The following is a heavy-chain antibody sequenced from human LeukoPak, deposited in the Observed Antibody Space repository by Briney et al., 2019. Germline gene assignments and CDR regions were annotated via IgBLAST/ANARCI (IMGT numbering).Heavy chain of an antibody. CDR1: GGSFSGYY. Sequence: SETLSLICAVYGGSFSGYYWSWIRQPPGKGLEWIGEINHSGSTNYNPSLKSRVTISVDTSKNQFSLKLTSVTAADTAVYYCARGDIVVVTAIPSHYFDYWGQGTLVTVSS. CDR2: INHSGST. J-gene: IGHJ4*02. D-gene: IGHD2-21*02. CDR3: ARGDIVVVTAIPSHYFDY. V-gene: IGHV4-34*01.